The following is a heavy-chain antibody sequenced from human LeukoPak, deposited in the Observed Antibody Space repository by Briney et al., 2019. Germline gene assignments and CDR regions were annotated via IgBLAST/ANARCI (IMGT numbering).Heavy chain of an antibody. D-gene: IGHD3-22*01. CDR3: ARAPDSSGYYYHFDY. V-gene: IGHV3-30-3*01. CDR2: ISYGGNNQ. CDR1: GFTFSHYA. Sequence: GGSLRLSCGASGFTFSHYAMNWVRQAPGQGLGWVAIISYGGNNQNYAESVKGRFTISRDNTKNTVYLQMNSLRPEDTAVYYCARAPDSSGYYYHFDYWGQGTLVTVSS. J-gene: IGHJ4*02.